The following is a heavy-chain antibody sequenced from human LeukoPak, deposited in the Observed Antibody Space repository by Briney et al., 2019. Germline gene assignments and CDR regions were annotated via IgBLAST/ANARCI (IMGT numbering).Heavy chain of an antibody. Sequence: QSGGSLRLSCAASGFTFSSYSMNWVRQAPGKGLEWVSYISSSSSTIYYADSVKGRFTISRDNAKNSLYLQMNSLRAKDTAVYYCARDVPYGDYTGDAFDIWGQGTMVTVSS. D-gene: IGHD4-17*01. CDR2: ISSSSSTI. J-gene: IGHJ3*02. CDR1: GFTFSSYS. CDR3: ARDVPYGDYTGDAFDI. V-gene: IGHV3-48*01.